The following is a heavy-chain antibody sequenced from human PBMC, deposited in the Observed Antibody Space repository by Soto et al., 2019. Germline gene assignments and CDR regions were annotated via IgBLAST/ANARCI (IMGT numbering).Heavy chain of an antibody. CDR3: ARGQSSGWYGWNNWFDP. CDR2: ISAYNGKT. Sequence: QVQLVQSGAEVKKPGASVKVSCKASGYTFTSYGISWVRQAPGQGLEWMGWISAYNGKTNYAQKLQGRVTMTTDTSTSTAYMELRSLRSDDTAVYYCARGQSSGWYGWNNWFDPWGQGTLVTVSS. D-gene: IGHD6-19*01. CDR1: GYTFTSYG. J-gene: IGHJ5*02. V-gene: IGHV1-18*04.